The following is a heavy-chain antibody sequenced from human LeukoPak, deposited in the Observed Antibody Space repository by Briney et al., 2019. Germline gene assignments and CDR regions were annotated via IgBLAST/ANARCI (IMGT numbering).Heavy chain of an antibody. V-gene: IGHV4-59*01. CDR1: GGSISSYF. CDR3: ARGGSGSGWYRVDY. CDR2: IYYSGSA. Sequence: PSETLSLTCTVSGGSISSYFWSWIRQPPGKGLEWIGYIYYSGSANYNPSLKSRVTISVDTSKNQFSLKLSSVTAADTAVYYCARGGSGSGWYRVDYWGQGTLVTVSS. D-gene: IGHD6-19*01. J-gene: IGHJ4*02.